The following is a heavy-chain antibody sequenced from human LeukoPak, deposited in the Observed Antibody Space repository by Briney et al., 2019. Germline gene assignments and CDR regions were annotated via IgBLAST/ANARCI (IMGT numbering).Heavy chain of an antibody. CDR2: IYYGGST. CDR1: GGSISSYY. V-gene: IGHV4-59*01. Sequence: PSETLSLTCTVSGGSISSYYWSWIRQPPGKGLEWIGYIYYGGSTNYNSSLKSRVIISVGTSMTQFSLKLSSVTAADTAVYYCARGSITMIRGLRSYYFDYWGQGALVTVSS. J-gene: IGHJ4*02. D-gene: IGHD3-10*01. CDR3: ARGSITMIRGLRSYYFDY.